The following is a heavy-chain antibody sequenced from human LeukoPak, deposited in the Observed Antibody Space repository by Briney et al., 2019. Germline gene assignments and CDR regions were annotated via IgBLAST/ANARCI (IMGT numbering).Heavy chain of an antibody. D-gene: IGHD4-17*01. V-gene: IGHV4-4*02. CDR1: GGSISSSNW. J-gene: IGHJ4*02. CDR3: ARGYGDYAGRFYFDY. CDR2: IYHSGST. Sequence: PSETLSLTCAVSGGSISSSNWWSWVRQPPGKGLEWIGEIYHSGSTNYNPSLKSRVTISVDKSKNQFSLKLSSVTAADTAVYYCARGYGDYAGRFYFDYWGQGTLVTVSS.